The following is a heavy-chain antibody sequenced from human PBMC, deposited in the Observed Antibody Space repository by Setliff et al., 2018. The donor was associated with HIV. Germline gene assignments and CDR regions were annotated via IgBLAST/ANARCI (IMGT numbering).Heavy chain of an antibody. J-gene: IGHJ4*02. CDR2: IYFDTNNE. V-gene: IGHV3-30*04. Sequence: GGSLRLSCAASGFSVTSYVMHWVRQAPGKGLDWVGVIYFDTNNELHADSVKGRFSTSRDKSKNTLYLQMNSLRVEDTALYYCARDRGDRELDYWGQGTLVTVSS. CDR1: GFSVTSYV. D-gene: IGHD1-1*01. CDR3: ARDRGDRELDY.